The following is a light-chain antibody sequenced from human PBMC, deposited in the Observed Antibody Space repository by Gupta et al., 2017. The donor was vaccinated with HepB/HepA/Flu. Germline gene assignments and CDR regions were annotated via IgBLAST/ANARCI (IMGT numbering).Light chain of an antibody. J-gene: IGKJ2*01. CDR1: QSVSSRY. Sequence: EIVLTQSPGTLSLSPGERATLSCRASQSVSSRYLGWYQQKPGQAPRLLIYAASSRATGIPDRFSGSGSETEFTLTISRLEPEDFAVYYCQQDGSSPYTFGQGTKMEIK. V-gene: IGKV3-20*01. CDR2: AAS. CDR3: QQDGSSPYT.